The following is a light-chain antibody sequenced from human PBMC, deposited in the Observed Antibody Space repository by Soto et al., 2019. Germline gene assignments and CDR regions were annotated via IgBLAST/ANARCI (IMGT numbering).Light chain of an antibody. CDR1: ESISTW. J-gene: IGKJ1*01. V-gene: IGKV1-5*03. CDR2: KAS. Sequence: DIQMTQSPSTLSASVGDRVTITCRASESISTWLAWYQQKPGKAPKVLIYKASTLQIGVPSRFSGSGSGTEFTLTISSXQPDDFATYYCQQYNTYAVTFGQGTKVDIK. CDR3: QQYNTYAVT.